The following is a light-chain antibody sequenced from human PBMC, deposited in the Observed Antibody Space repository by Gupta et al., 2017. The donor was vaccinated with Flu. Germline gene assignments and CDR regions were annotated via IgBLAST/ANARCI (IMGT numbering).Light chain of an antibody. CDR2: DAA. Sequence: VSPGERATLCCRASRSSSSYVTGVQPKAGQAHRLLIYDAASWATGIPARFSGSGSGTDFTLTISSLQPEDFAVYYCQQGNSWPLTFGGGTKVEIK. CDR3: QQGNSWPLT. CDR1: RSSSSY. J-gene: IGKJ4*01. V-gene: IGKV3D-15*01.